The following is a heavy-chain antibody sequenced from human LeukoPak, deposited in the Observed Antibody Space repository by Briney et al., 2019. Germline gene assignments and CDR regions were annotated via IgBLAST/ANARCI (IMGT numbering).Heavy chain of an antibody. CDR2: IRYDGSNK. V-gene: IGHV3-30*02. CDR3: AKGGYSYGPTDY. J-gene: IGHJ4*02. CDR1: GFTFSSYG. Sequence: GSLRLSCAASGFTFSSYGMHWVRQAPGKGLEWVAFIRYDGSNKYYADSVKDRFTISRDNSKNTLYLQMNSLRAEDTAVYYCAKGGYSYGPTDYWGQGTLVTVSS. D-gene: IGHD5-18*01.